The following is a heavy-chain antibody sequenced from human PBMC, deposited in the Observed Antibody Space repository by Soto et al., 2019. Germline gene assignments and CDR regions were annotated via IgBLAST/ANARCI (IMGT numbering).Heavy chain of an antibody. J-gene: IGHJ5*02. CDR3: AIFIVIQPEATFP. CDR1: GFTINSYG. CDR2: ISYDGTNK. Sequence: VQLVESGGGVVQPGRSLRLSCAASGFTINSYGMHWVRQSPGKGLEWVAVISYDGTNKDYVDFVKGRFTISRDISKNKVYLQMNSLSPEYTAVYYCAIFIVIQPEATFPWGHGHLVTVSS. D-gene: IGHD5-18*01. V-gene: IGHV3-30*03.